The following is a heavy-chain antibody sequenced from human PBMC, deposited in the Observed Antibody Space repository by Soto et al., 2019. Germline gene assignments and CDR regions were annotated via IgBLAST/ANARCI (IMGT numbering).Heavy chain of an antibody. V-gene: IGHV4-59*12. D-gene: IGHD5-12*01. CDR2: IYYSGST. CDR1: GGSISGYF. CDR3: EREPIN. Sequence: SETLSLTCTVSGGSISGYFWTWIRQPPGKGLEWIGYIYYSGSTYYNPSLKSRVTISVDTSKNQFSLKLSSVTAADTAVYYCEREPINWGQGTLVTVSS. J-gene: IGHJ4*02.